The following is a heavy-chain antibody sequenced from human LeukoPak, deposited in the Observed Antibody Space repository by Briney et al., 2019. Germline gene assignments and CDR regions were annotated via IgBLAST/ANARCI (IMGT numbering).Heavy chain of an antibody. CDR2: IIPIFGTA. J-gene: IGHJ6*02. Sequence: ASVKVSCKASGGTFSSYAISWVRQAPGQGLEWMGGIIPIFGTANYAQKFQGRVTITADESTSTAYMELSSLRSDDTAVYFCASTDIVATSSLYYYGLDVWGQGTTITVSS. CDR3: ASTDIVATSSLYYYGLDV. V-gene: IGHV1-69*13. D-gene: IGHD5-12*01. CDR1: GGTFSSYA.